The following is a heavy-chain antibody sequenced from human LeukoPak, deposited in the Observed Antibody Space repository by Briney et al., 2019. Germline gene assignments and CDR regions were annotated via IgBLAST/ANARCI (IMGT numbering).Heavy chain of an antibody. Sequence: ASLKGSCKASGYTFTSSYMHWVRQTPRQRREWRGIINTSGGSTSYAQKFQGRVTMTRDMSTSTVYMELSSLRSEDTAVYYCARVGSGYYGSGSADYWGQGTLVTVSS. CDR3: ARVGSGYYGSGSADY. CDR2: INTSGGST. V-gene: IGHV1-46*01. CDR1: GYTFTSSY. D-gene: IGHD3-10*01. J-gene: IGHJ4*02.